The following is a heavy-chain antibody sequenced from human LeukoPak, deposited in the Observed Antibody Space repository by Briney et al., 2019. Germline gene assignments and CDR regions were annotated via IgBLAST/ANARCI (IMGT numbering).Heavy chain of an antibody. CDR2: INPNSGGT. V-gene: IGHV1-2*06. J-gene: IGHJ5*02. CDR1: GYTFTGYY. D-gene: IGHD6-19*01. Sequence: ASVKVSCKASGYTFTGYYMHWVRQAPGQGLEWMGQINPNSGGTNYAQKFQGRVTMTRDTSISTAYMELSRLRSDDTAVYYCASQKTDQWLVQGWFDPWGQGTLVTVSS. CDR3: ASQKTDQWLVQGWFDP.